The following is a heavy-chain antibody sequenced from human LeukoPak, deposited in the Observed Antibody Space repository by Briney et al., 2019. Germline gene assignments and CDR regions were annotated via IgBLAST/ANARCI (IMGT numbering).Heavy chain of an antibody. CDR1: GGSISSGDYY. CDR2: IYYSGST. D-gene: IGHD6-19*01. CDR3: AGHIAVASYFDY. V-gene: IGHV4-30-4*08. J-gene: IGHJ4*02. Sequence: SETLSLTCTVSGGSISSGDYYLSWIRQPPGKGLEWIGDIYYSGSTYYNPSLKSRVTISVDTSKNQFSLKLSSVTAADTAVYYCAGHIAVASYFDYWGQGTLVTVSS.